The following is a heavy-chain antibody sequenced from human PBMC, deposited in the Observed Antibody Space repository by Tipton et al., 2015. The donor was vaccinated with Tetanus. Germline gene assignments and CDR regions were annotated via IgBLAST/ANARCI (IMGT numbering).Heavy chain of an antibody. CDR3: ARINWNSLDWPFDY. Sequence: TLSLTCTVSGGSISSYYWSWIRQPPGKGLEWIGYIYYSGSTNYNPSLKSRVTISVDTSKNQFSLKLSSVTAADTAVYYCARINWNSLDWPFDYWGQGTLVTVSS. CDR1: GGSISSYY. V-gene: IGHV4-59*01. D-gene: IGHD1-7*01. J-gene: IGHJ4*02. CDR2: IYYSGST.